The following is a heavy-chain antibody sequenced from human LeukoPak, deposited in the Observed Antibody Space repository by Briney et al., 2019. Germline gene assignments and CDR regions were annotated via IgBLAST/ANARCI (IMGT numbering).Heavy chain of an antibody. CDR3: AKAAYYYDSSGYYYGPGEYFDY. V-gene: IGHV3-23*01. J-gene: IGHJ4*02. CDR2: ISGSGGST. D-gene: IGHD3-22*01. CDR1: GFTFSSYA. Sequence: PGGSLRLSCAASGFTFSSYAMSWVRQAPGKGLEWVSAISGSGGSTYYADSVKGRFTISRDNSKNTLYLQMNSLRAEDTAVYYCAKAAYYYDSSGYYYGPGEYFDYWGQGTLVTVSS.